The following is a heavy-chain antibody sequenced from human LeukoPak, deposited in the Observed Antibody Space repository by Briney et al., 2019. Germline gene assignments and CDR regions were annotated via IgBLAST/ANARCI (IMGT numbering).Heavy chain of an antibody. D-gene: IGHD2-2*01. CDR2: IRYDGSNK. V-gene: IGHV3-30*02. J-gene: IGHJ6*03. CDR3: AKDLIVVVPAAIRIFEEYYYYYMDV. CDR1: GFAFSSYG. Sequence: GGSLRLSCAASGFAFSSYGMHWVRQAPGKGLEWVAFIRYDGSNKYYADSVKGRFTISRDNSKNTLYLQMNSLRAEDTAVYYCAKDLIVVVPAAIRIFEEYYYYYMDVWGKGTTVTVSS.